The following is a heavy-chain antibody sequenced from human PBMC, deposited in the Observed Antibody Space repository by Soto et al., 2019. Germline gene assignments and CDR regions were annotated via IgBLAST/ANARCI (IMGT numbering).Heavy chain of an antibody. V-gene: IGHV3-74*01. CDR1: GFTFSSYW. CDR2: INSDGSST. D-gene: IGHD2-21*02. CDR3: ARPRPYCGGDCPVS. Sequence: EVQLVESGGGLVQPGGSLRLSCAASGFTFSSYWMHWVRQAPGKGLVWVSRINSDGSSTSYADSVKGRFTISRDNAKNTLYLQMNRLRAEDTAVYYCARPRPYCGGDCPVSWGQGTLVTVSS. J-gene: IGHJ5*02.